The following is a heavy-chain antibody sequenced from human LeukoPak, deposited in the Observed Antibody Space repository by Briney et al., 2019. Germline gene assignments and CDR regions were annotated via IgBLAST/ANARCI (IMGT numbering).Heavy chain of an antibody. V-gene: IGHV3-7*01. CDR1: RFTFSSYW. D-gene: IGHD2-15*01. CDR2: IKQDGSAK. CDR3: ARFSGRN. Sequence: GGSLRLSCAASRFTFSSYWMSWVRQAPGKGLEWVANIKQDGSAKYYVDSMKGRFTISRDNAKNSLYLQMGSLRAEDTAVYYCARFSGRNWGQGTLVTVSS. J-gene: IGHJ4*02.